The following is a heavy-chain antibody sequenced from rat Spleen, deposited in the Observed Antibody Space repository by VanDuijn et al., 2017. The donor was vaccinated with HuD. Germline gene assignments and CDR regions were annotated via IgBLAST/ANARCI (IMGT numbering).Heavy chain of an antibody. V-gene: IGHV5-17*01. CDR1: GFTFSGYA. Sequence: ETQLVESGGGLVQPGGSLKLSCAASGFTFSGYAMAWVRQAPERGLEWVATILYDDTNIYYRDSVKGRFTISRDNAKSTLFLQMGSLRSEDTATYYCTRHNWELPFAYWGQGTLVTVSS. CDR2: ILYDDTNI. D-gene: IGHD5-1*01. CDR3: TRHNWELPFAY. J-gene: IGHJ3*01.